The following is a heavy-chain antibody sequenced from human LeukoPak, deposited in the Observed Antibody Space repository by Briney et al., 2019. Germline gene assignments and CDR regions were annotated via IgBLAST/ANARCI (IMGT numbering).Heavy chain of an antibody. D-gene: IGHD3-22*01. CDR2: ISSSGSTI. V-gene: IGHV3-11*04. CDR1: GFTFSDYY. Sequence: GGSLRLSCAASGFTFSDYYMSWIRQAPGKGLEWVSYISSSGSTIYYADSVKGRFTISRDNAKNSLYLQMNSLRAEDTAVYYCARFPITMIISNFDYWGQGTLVTVSS. J-gene: IGHJ4*02. CDR3: ARFPITMIISNFDY.